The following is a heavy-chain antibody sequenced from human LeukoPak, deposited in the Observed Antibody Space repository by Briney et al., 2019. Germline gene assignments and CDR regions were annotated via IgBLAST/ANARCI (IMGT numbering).Heavy chain of an antibody. Sequence: GASVKVSCKASGYTFTSYYMHWVRQAPGQGLEWMGWISAYNGNTSYAQKLQGRVTMTTDTSTSTAYMELRSLRSDDTAVYYCARLLPVKFRKGYYYMDVWGKGTTVTISS. CDR3: ARLLPVKFRKGYYYMDV. CDR1: GYTFTSYY. V-gene: IGHV1-18*04. CDR2: ISAYNGNT. D-gene: IGHD2-21*02. J-gene: IGHJ6*03.